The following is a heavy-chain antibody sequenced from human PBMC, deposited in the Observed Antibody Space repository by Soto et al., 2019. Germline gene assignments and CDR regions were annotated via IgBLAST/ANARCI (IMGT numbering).Heavy chain of an antibody. CDR1: GYTFISYG. CDR3: ARESTFYCNSTNCYYYYYGMDV. D-gene: IGHD2-2*01. Sequence: ASVKVSFKXSGYTFISYGITWVRQAPGQGPEWMGWISAYTGKTNYAQKLQGRVTMTTDTSTSTAYMELRSLISDDTAVYYCARESTFYCNSTNCYYYYYGMDVWGQGTTVTVS. CDR2: ISAYTGKT. J-gene: IGHJ6*02. V-gene: IGHV1-18*01.